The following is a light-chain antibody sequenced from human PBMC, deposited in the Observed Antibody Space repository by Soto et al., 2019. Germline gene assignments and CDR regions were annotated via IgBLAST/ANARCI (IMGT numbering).Light chain of an antibody. J-gene: IGLJ2*01. V-gene: IGLV2-14*01. CDR1: SSDVGGYNY. CDR2: DVS. CDR3: SSYTSSSTPVV. Sequence: QSALTQPASVSGSPGQSITISCAGTSSDVGGYNYVSWYQQHPGKAPKLMIYDVSNRPSGVSNRFSGSKSGNTASLTISGLQAEDEADYCSSYTSSSTPVVFGGGTKLTVL.